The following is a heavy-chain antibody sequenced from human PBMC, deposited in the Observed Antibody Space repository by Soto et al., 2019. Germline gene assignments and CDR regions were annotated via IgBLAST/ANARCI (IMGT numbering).Heavy chain of an antibody. D-gene: IGHD2-21*02. CDR1: GGTFSSYA. CDR3: ASILAYCGGDCYSFDY. CDR2: IIPIFGTA. Sequence: QVQLVQSGAEVKKPGSSVKVSCKASGGTFSSYAISWVRQAPGQGLEWMGGIIPIFGTANYAQKFQGRVTITADESTSKDYMELSSLRSEDTAVYYCASILAYCGGDCYSFDYWGQGTLVTVSS. V-gene: IGHV1-69*12. J-gene: IGHJ4*02.